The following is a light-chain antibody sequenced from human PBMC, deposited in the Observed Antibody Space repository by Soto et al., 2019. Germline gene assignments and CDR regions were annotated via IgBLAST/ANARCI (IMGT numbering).Light chain of an antibody. CDR2: DAS. V-gene: IGKV1-5*01. CDR3: QQFIDGWT. J-gene: IGKJ1*01. CDR1: QSINNR. Sequence: IQMTQSPSTLSASIGDRVTITCRASQSINNRLAWYQQMPGKAPNLLIYDASSLESGVPSRFRGSGSETEFTLTISGLQPDDFATYYCQQFIDGWTLGHGTKVDIK.